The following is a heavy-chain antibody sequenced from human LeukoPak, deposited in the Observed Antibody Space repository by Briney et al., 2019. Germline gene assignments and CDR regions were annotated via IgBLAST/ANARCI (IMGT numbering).Heavy chain of an antibody. V-gene: IGHV4-61*02. CDR3: AIAYYYDSSGYYDY. D-gene: IGHD3-22*01. CDR1: GGSISSGSYY. CDR2: IYTSGST. Sequence: SETLSLTCTVSGGSISSGSYYWSWIRQPAGKGLEWIGRIYTSGSTNYNPSLKSRVTISVDTSKNQFSLKLSSVTAADTAVYYCAIAYYYDSSGYYDYWGQGTLVTVSS. J-gene: IGHJ4*02.